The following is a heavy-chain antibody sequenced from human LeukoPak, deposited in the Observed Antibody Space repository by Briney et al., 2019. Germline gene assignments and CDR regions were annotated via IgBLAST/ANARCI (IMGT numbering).Heavy chain of an antibody. D-gene: IGHD6-19*01. Sequence: GGSLRLSCAASGFTFSSYAMSWVRQAPGKGLEWVSAISGSGGSTYYADSVKGRFTISRDNSKNTLYLQKNSLRAEDTAVYYCAKDHPDSSGWYFDRQPPYYFDYWGQGTLVTVSS. CDR2: ISGSGGST. CDR1: GFTFSSYA. V-gene: IGHV3-23*01. CDR3: AKDHPDSSGWYFDRQPPYYFDY. J-gene: IGHJ4*02.